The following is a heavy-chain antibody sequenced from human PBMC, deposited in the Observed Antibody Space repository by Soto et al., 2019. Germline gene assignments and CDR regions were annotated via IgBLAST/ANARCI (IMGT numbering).Heavy chain of an antibody. D-gene: IGHD3-22*01. CDR3: ARNLGYYDSSGYLY. V-gene: IGHV1-18*01. J-gene: IGHJ4*02. Sequence: ASVKVSCKASGYTFTSYDISWVRQAPGQGLEWMGWISAYNGNTNYAQKLQGRVTMTTDTSTSTAYMELRSLRSDDTAVYYCARNLGYYDSSGYLYWGQGTLVTVSS. CDR2: ISAYNGNT. CDR1: GYTFTSYD.